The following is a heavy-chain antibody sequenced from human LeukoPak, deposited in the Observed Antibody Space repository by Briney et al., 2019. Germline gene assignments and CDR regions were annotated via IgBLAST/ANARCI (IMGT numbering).Heavy chain of an antibody. CDR1: GGSFSGYY. J-gene: IGHJ5*02. CDR3: AGYCSSTSCYVVDWFDP. CDR2: INHSGST. Sequence: SETLSLTCAVYGGSFSGYYWSWIRHPPGKGLEWIGEINHSGSTNYNPSLKSRVTISVDTSKNQFSLKLSSVTAADTAVYYCAGYCSSTSCYVVDWFDPWGQGTLVTVSS. V-gene: IGHV4-34*01. D-gene: IGHD2-2*01.